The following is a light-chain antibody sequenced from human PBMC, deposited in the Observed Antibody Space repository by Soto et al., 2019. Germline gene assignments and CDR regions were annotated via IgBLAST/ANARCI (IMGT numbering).Light chain of an antibody. CDR3: QQYHTDWT. J-gene: IGKJ1*01. CDR1: ESIDNW. V-gene: IGKV1-5*01. Sequence: DIQVTQSPSTLSASVGDAVTITCRASESIDNWLAWYQQKPGKAPKLLIFAASTLVRGVPSKFSGRGSGTEFTLTISSLQADDFATYYCQQYHTDWTFGQGTKVEIK. CDR2: AAS.